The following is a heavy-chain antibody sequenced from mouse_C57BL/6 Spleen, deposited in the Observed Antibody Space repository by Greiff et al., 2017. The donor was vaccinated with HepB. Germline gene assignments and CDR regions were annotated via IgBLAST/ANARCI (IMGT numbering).Heavy chain of an antibody. CDR2: ISYDGSN. J-gene: IGHJ4*01. Sequence: EVKLLESGPGLVKPSQSLSLTCSVTGYSITSGYYWNWIRQFPGNKLEWMGYISYDGSNNYNPSLKNRISITRDTSKNQFFLKLNSVTTEDTSTYYCAREGDYYDMDYWGQGTSVTVSS. V-gene: IGHV3-6*01. CDR1: GYSITSGYY. CDR3: AREGDYYDMDY.